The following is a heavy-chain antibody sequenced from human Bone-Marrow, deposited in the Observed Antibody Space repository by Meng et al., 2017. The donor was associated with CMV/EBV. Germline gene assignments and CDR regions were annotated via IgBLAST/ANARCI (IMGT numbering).Heavy chain of an antibody. CDR1: GYTFPNYA. Sequence: QVQLVQSGAEMTKPGASVKVSCKASGYTFPNYAIHWMRQAPGQRLEWMGLINPATSNAKYSQTFQGRVTITRDTSATTAYMELSDLRSEDTAIYYCARGPYSSGWYGLVDYWGQGTLVTVSS. CDR3: ARGPYSSGWYGLVDY. V-gene: IGHV1-3*01. D-gene: IGHD6-19*01. CDR2: INPATSNA. J-gene: IGHJ4*02.